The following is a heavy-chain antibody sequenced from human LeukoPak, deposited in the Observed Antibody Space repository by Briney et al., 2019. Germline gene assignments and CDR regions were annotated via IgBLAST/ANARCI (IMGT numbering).Heavy chain of an antibody. V-gene: IGHV3-7*04. J-gene: IGHJ4*02. Sequence: GGSLRLSCVASGLTLSNFWMTWVRQAPGKGLEWVATINQDGGEKYCVDSVKGRFTISRDNAKNSLYLQMNSLRAEDTAIYYCTRVGYIDEGIDYWGQGTLVTVSS. CDR3: TRVGYIDEGIDY. D-gene: IGHD5-24*01. CDR2: INQDGGEK. CDR1: GLTLSNFW.